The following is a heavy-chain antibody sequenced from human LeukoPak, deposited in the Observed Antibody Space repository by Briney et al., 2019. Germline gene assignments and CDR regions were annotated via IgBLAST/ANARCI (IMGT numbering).Heavy chain of an antibody. CDR2: IYYSGST. J-gene: IGHJ4*02. V-gene: IGHV4-61*05. Sequence: SETLSLTCTVSGGSISSSTYYWGWIRQSPGKGLEWIGYIYYSGSTSYNPSLKSRVTISLDTSRNQFSLKLSSVSAADTAVYYCAGAKNWGQGTLVTVSS. CDR1: GGSISSSTYY. CDR3: AGAKN.